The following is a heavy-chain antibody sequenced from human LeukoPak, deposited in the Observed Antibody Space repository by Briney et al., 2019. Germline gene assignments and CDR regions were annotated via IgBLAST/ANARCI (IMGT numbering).Heavy chain of an antibody. CDR1: GFTFSSYW. Sequence: PGGSLRLSCAASGFTFSSYWMSWVRQAPGKGLEWVANIKQDGSEKYYVDSVKGRFTISRDNAKNSLYLQMNSLRAEDTAVYYCARDRRIAAAGYYYYYGMDVWGQGTTVTVSS. V-gene: IGHV3-7*01. CDR2: IKQDGSEK. CDR3: ARDRRIAAAGYYYYYGMDV. J-gene: IGHJ6*02. D-gene: IGHD6-13*01.